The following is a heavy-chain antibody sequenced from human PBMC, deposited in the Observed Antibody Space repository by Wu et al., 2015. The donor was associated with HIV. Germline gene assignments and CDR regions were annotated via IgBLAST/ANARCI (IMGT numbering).Heavy chain of an antibody. D-gene: IGHD2-15*01. CDR2: IIPIFNTP. J-gene: IGHJ3*02. Sequence: QVKLVQSGAEVKKSGSSVKVSCEASGGTFNSHAIIWVRQAPGQGLEWMGGIIPIFNTPQYGQKVQGRVTITADESTGTVYMELNSFGHLRTRAIYFCARGHTYGYSVAFEIWGQGTSGHRLF. CDR3: ARGHTYGYSVAFEI. CDR1: GGTFNSHA. V-gene: IGHV1-69*12.